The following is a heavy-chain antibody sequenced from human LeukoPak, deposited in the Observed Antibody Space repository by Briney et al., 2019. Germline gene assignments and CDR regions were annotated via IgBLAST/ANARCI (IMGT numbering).Heavy chain of an antibody. J-gene: IGHJ2*01. D-gene: IGHD3-22*01. V-gene: IGHV1-18*04. CDR1: GYTFTSHG. CDR3: AREIRHYYDGSGPRYFDL. CDR2: ISANNGNT. Sequence: ASVMVSCKASGYTFTSHGITWLRQAPGQGLEWVGWISANNGNTNYAQKLQDRVTMTTDTSTSATYMELRSLRSDDTAVYYCAREIRHYYDGSGPRYFDLWGRGTLVTVSS.